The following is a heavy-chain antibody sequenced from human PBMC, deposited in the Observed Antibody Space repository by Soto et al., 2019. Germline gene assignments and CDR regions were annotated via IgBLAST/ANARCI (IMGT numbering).Heavy chain of an antibody. CDR3: ARVPNSLGQAAPDY. D-gene: IGHD2-15*01. CDR1: GFTFSSYG. J-gene: IGHJ4*02. V-gene: IGHV3-33*01. Sequence: PGGSLRLSCAASGFTFSSYGMHWVRQAPGKGLEWVAVIWYDGSNKYYADSVKGRFTISRDNSKNTLYLQMNSLRAEDTAVYYCARVPNSLGQAAPDYWGQGTRVTVSS. CDR2: IWYDGSNK.